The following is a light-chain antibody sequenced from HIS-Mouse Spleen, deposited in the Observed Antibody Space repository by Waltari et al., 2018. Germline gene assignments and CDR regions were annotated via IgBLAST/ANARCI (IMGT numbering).Light chain of an antibody. J-gene: IGLJ2*01. Sequence: QSALTQPPSASGSPVQSVTISCPGTSSDVGGYNYISWYQQHPGKAPKLMIYEVSKRPSGVPDRFSGSKSGNTASLTVSGLQAEDEADYYCSSYAGSNNSVFGGGTKLTVL. CDR1: SSDVGGYNY. CDR2: EVS. V-gene: IGLV2-8*01. CDR3: SSYAGSNNSV.